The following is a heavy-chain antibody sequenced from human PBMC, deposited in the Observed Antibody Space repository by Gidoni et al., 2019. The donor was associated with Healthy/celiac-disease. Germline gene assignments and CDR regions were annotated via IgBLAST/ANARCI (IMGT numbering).Heavy chain of an antibody. CDR3: AADGTSYDIPPLFY. CDR1: GFTFTSSA. D-gene: IGHD3-22*01. J-gene: IGHJ4*02. Sequence: QLQLVQSGPEVKKPGTSVKVSCKASGFTFTSSAVQWVRQARGQRLEWIGWIVVGSGNTNYAQKFQERVTITRDMPTSTAYMELSSLRSEDTAVYYCAADGTSYDIPPLFYWGQGTLVTVSS. CDR2: IVVGSGNT. V-gene: IGHV1-58*01.